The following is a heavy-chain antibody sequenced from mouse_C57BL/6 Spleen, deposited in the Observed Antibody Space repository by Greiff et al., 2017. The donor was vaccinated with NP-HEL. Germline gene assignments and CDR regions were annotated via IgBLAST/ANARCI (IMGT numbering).Heavy chain of an antibody. CDR1: GYAFSSSW. Sequence: VQLQQSGPELVKPGASVKISCKASGYAFSSSWMNWVKQRPGKGLEWIGRIYPGDGDTNYNGKFKGTATLTADKSSSTAYMQLSSLTSEDSAVYFCARKDYGTPFAYWGQGTLVTVSA. CDR2: IYPGDGDT. CDR3: ARKDYGTPFAY. V-gene: IGHV1-82*01. D-gene: IGHD1-1*01. J-gene: IGHJ3*01.